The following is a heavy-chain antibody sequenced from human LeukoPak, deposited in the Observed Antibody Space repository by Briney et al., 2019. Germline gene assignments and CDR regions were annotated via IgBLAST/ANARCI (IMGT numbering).Heavy chain of an antibody. Sequence: PSETLSLTCAVSGYSIRTGYFWGWIRQTPGKGLEWIGSIYQSGITYQNPSLRSRVTISVDTSKNHFSLELSSVTAADTAVYYCARGMAVPAAYYWGQGTLVTVSS. CDR1: GYSIRTGYF. CDR3: ARGMAVPAAYY. J-gene: IGHJ4*02. D-gene: IGHD2-2*01. V-gene: IGHV4-38-2*01. CDR2: IYQSGIT.